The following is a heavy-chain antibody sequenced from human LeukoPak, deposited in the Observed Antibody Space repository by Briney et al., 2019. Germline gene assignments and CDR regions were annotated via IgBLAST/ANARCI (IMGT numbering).Heavy chain of an antibody. CDR3: AKVVDTYYDFWSGYFPESFYYYYGMDV. Sequence: PERSLRLSCVASGFTLSHYGMHWVRQAPGKGLELVALIWSDGSKTSYADSVKGRFTISRDISRNTLYLQMNSLRAEDTAVYYCAKVVDTYYDFWSGYFPESFYYYYGMDVWGQGTTVTVSS. J-gene: IGHJ6*02. V-gene: IGHV3-33*06. CDR1: GFTLSHYG. CDR2: IWSDGSKT. D-gene: IGHD3-3*01.